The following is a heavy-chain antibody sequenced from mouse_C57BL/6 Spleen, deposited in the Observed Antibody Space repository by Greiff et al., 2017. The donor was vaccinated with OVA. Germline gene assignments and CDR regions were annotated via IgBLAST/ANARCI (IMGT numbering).Heavy chain of an antibody. V-gene: IGHV1-80*01. CDR1: GYAFSSYW. Sequence: QVQLQQSGAELVKPGASVKISCKASGYAFSSYWMNWVKQRPGKGLEWIGQIYPGDGYTNYNGKFKGKATLTADKSSSTAYMQLSSLTSEDSAVYFCAREGDYYGSSPLFAYWGQGTLVTVSA. CDR3: AREGDYYGSSPLFAY. D-gene: IGHD1-1*01. J-gene: IGHJ3*01. CDR2: IYPGDGYT.